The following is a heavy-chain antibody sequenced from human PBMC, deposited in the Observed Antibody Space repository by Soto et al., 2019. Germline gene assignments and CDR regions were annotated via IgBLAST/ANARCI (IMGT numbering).Heavy chain of an antibody. J-gene: IGHJ4*02. CDR1: GYKFANYW. CDR2: IDPSDSYI. Sequence: GESLKISCKGSGYKFANYWLIWVRQTPGKGLEWMGRIDPSDSYINYSPSFRGHVTISIDESISTAHLQWSSLKASDTATYYCAIVTGETAYHYFDFWGQGTLVTVSS. V-gene: IGHV5-10-1*01. CDR3: AIVTGETAYHYFDF.